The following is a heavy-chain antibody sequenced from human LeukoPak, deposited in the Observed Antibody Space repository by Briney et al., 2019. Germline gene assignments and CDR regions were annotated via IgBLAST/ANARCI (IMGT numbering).Heavy chain of an antibody. CDR3: ALDGIGSADY. J-gene: IGHJ4*02. D-gene: IGHD2-15*01. CDR2: ISVNGGST. V-gene: IGHV3-23*01. CDR1: GFTFSSYW. Sequence: PGGSLRLSCAASGFTFSSYWMSWVRQAPGKGLEWVSFISVNGGSTYYADSVEGRFTISRDNSKNTLYLQVNSLRAEDTAVYYCALDGIGSADYWGQGTLVTVSS.